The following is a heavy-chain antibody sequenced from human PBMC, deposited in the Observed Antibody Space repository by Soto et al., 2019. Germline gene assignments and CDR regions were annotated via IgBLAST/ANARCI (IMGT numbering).Heavy chain of an antibody. CDR3: ARDYYGDYILDY. J-gene: IGHJ4*02. CDR1: GFSFSDYY. V-gene: IGHV3-11*01. CDR2: ISNTGSTK. Sequence: QVQLVESGGGLVKPGGSLRLSCVVSGFSFSDYYMSWIRQAPGKGLEWISYISNTGSTKYYADSVEGRFTISRDNAKNSLYLQMNSLRGEDTAVYYCARDYYGDYILDYWGQGTLVTVSS. D-gene: IGHD4-17*01.